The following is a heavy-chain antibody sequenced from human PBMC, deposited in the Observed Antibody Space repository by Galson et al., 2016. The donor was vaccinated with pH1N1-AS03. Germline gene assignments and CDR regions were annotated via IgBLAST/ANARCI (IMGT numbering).Heavy chain of an antibody. J-gene: IGHJ4*02. D-gene: IGHD2-2*01. CDR2: IYASGSS. V-gene: IGHV4-4*07. Sequence: ETLSLTCNVSGGSFSTYSWSWIRQPAGKGLEWFGRIYASGSSNYNPSLKSRVTMSLDKSKNQFSLKLSSVDAADTAVYYCARGYCSTMSCQWGFDCWGQGTLVTVSS. CDR1: GGSFSTYS. CDR3: ARGYCSTMSCQWGFDC.